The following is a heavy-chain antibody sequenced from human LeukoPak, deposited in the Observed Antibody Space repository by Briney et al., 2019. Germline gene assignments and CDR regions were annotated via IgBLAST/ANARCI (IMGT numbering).Heavy chain of an antibody. V-gene: IGHV1-2*02. CDR2: INPDGGGT. Sequence: APVKVSCKASGYTFTDYYMHWVRQAPGQGPEWMGWINPDGGGTNYAQKFLDRVTLTRDTSFSTAYMELSRLRSDDTAVYYCAISSGYFRYFEYWGQGTLVTVSS. D-gene: IGHD3-22*01. CDR1: GYTFTDYY. CDR3: AISSGYFRYFEY. J-gene: IGHJ4*02.